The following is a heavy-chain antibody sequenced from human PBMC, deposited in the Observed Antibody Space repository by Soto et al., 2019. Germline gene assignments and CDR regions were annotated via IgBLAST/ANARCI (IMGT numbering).Heavy chain of an antibody. CDR3: AMDGSGSRAYFQH. D-gene: IGHD3-22*01. CDR1: GFTFSDYY. V-gene: IGHV3-11*03. Sequence: GSLRLSCAASGFTFSDYYMSWIRQAPGKGLEWVSYISSTGTYTNYADSVKGRFTISRDNANNSLYLQMNSLRAEDSAVYYCAMDGSGSRAYFQHWGQGTLVAVPQ. J-gene: IGHJ1*01. CDR2: ISSTGTYT.